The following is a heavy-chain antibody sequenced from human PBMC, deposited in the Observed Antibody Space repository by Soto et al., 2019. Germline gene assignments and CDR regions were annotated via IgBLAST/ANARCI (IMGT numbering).Heavy chain of an antibody. Sequence: GGSLRLSCAASGVTFSSYAMSWVRQAPGKGLEWVSAISGSGGSTYYADSVKGRFTISRDNSKNTLYLQMNSLRAEDTAVYYCAKDGYYYDSSGYLGSAFDIWGQGTMVNVS. CDR3: AKDGYYYDSSGYLGSAFDI. CDR1: GVTFSSYA. V-gene: IGHV3-23*01. D-gene: IGHD3-22*01. CDR2: ISGSGGST. J-gene: IGHJ3*02.